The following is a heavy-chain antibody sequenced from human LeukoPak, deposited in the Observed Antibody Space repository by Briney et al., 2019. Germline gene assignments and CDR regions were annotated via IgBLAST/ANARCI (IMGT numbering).Heavy chain of an antibody. Sequence: PGGSLRLSCAASGFTFNTYGMHWVRQAPGKGLEWLALISYDGSNKYYVDSVKGRFTISRDSSENILYLQMNSLRAEDTAVYYCARATTPDYWGQGTLVTVSS. CDR1: GFTFNTYG. J-gene: IGHJ4*02. V-gene: IGHV3-30*03. D-gene: IGHD2-15*01. CDR2: ISYDGSNK. CDR3: ARATTPDY.